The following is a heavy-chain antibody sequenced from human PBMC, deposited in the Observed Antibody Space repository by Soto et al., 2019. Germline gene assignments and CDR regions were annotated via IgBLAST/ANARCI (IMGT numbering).Heavy chain of an antibody. CDR1: GFTFSSYA. CDR3: ARDRGDPRFDY. CDR2: ISYDGSNK. J-gene: IGHJ4*02. Sequence: LRLSCAASGFTFSSYAMHWVRQAPGKGLEWVAVISYDGSNKYYADSVKGRFTISRDNSKNTLYLQMNSLRAEDTAVYYCARDRGDPRFDYWGQGTLVTVSS. V-gene: IGHV3-30-3*01. D-gene: IGHD2-21*02.